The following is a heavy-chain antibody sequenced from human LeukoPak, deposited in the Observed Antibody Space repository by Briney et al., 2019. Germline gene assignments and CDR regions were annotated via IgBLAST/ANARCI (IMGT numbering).Heavy chain of an antibody. Sequence: SETLSLTCTVSGGSISSSSYYWGWIRQPPGKGLEWIGSIYYGGSSYYNPSLKSRVIISVDTSKNQFSLKLSSVTAADTAVYYCARHVGSGSYFDYWGQGTLVSVSS. CDR3: ARHVGSGSYFDY. CDR2: IYYGGSS. J-gene: IGHJ4*02. D-gene: IGHD3-22*01. V-gene: IGHV4-39*01. CDR1: GGSISSSSYY.